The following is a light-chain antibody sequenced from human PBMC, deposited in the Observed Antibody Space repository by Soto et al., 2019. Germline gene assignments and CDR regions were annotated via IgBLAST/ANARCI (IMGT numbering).Light chain of an antibody. V-gene: IGLV2-8*01. J-gene: IGLJ3*02. CDR1: SSDVGGYNY. Sequence: QSALTQPPSVSGSPGQSLTISCTGTSSDVGGYNYVSWYHHHPGKAPKLIIYEVFKRPSGVPDRFSGSKSGNMASLTVSGLQAEDEADYYCSSYAGSDSVLFGGGTKVTVL. CDR3: SSYAGSDSVL. CDR2: EVF.